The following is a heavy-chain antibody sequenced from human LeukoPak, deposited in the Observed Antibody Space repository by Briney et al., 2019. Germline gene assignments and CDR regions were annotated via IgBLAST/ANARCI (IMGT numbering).Heavy chain of an antibody. CDR1: GGSFSGYY. D-gene: IGHD3-9*01. CDR3: ARVRRVDILTGYYYYYGMDV. CDR2: INHSGST. J-gene: IGHJ6*02. V-gene: IGHV4-34*01. Sequence: SETLSLTCAVYGGSFSGYYWSWIRQPPGKGLEWIGEINHSGSTNYNPSLKSRVTISVDTSKNQFSLKLSSVTAADTAVYYCARVRRVDILTGYYYYYGMDVWGQGTTVTVSS.